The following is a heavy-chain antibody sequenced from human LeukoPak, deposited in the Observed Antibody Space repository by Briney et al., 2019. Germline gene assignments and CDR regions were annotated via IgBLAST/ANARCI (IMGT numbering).Heavy chain of an antibody. Sequence: GGSLRLSCAAAGFTFSSYVMTWVRQAPGKGLEWVSAISGSGGSTYYADSVKGRFTISRDNSRNTLYLQMNSLRVEDTAVYYCATDLFEPRNYYFDYWGQGTLVTISS. V-gene: IGHV3-23*01. CDR2: ISGSGGST. J-gene: IGHJ4*02. D-gene: IGHD1-7*01. CDR3: ATDLFEPRNYYFDY. CDR1: GFTFSSYV.